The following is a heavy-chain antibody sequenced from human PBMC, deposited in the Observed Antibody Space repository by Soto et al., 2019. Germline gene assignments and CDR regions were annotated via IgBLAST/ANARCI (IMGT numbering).Heavy chain of an antibody. CDR3: ASLGGGYCSSTSCYTGYYYYYGMDV. Sequence: PSETLSLTCAVSGRSISRGNWWSWVRQPPGKGLEWIGEIYHSGSTNYTPSLKSQVTISVDKSKNQFSLKLSCVTAADTAGYYCASLGGGYCSSTSCYTGYYYYYGMDVWGQGTTVTVSS. V-gene: IGHV4-4*02. D-gene: IGHD2-2*02. J-gene: IGHJ6*02. CDR2: IYHSGST. CDR1: GRSISRGNW.